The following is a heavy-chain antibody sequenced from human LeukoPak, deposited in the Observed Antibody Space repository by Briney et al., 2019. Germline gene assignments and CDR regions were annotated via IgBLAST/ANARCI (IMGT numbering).Heavy chain of an antibody. D-gene: IGHD6-6*01. CDR3: ARGPNSNWSGLDF. CDR2: ISPTGSTT. CDR1: GFSFSGHW. V-gene: IGHV3-74*01. Sequence: GGSLRLSCTASGFSFSGHWMHWARQLPGKGLVWVSRISPTGSTTSYADSVKGRFTVSRDNAKNTLYLQVNDLRAEDTAVYYCARGPNSNWSGLDFWGQGTLLTVSS. J-gene: IGHJ4*02.